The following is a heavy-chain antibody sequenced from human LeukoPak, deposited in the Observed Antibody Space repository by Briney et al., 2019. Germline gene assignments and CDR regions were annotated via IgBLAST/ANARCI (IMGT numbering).Heavy chain of an antibody. Sequence: ASVKVSCKASGYTFTSYGISWVRQAPGQGLEWMGWISAYNGNTNYAQKLQGRVTMTTDTSTSTAYMELRSLRSDDTAVYYCARVRGSLYYYYGMDVWGQGTTVTVSS. CDR3: ARVRGSLYYYYGMDV. CDR2: ISAYNGNT. D-gene: IGHD1-26*01. CDR1: GYTFTSYG. J-gene: IGHJ6*02. V-gene: IGHV1-18*01.